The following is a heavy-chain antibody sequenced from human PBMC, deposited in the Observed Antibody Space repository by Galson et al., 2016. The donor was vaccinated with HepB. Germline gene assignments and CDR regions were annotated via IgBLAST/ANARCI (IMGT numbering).Heavy chain of an antibody. CDR2: ITSSGGTT. CDR3: SKDRERVAYIFDL. Sequence: SLRLSCAASGFSFSTSGMSWVRQTPGRGLEWVSGITSSGGTTHYADSVKGRFTISRDNSKNKLYLQMNSLRVEDTAVYYCSKDRERVAYIFDLWGQGTLVTVSS. J-gene: IGHJ4*02. V-gene: IGHV3-23*01. CDR1: GFSFSTSG. D-gene: IGHD3-16*01.